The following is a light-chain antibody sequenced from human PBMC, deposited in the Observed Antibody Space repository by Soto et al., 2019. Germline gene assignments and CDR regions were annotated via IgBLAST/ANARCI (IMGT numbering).Light chain of an antibody. J-gene: IGKJ1*01. CDR3: QQYNNRWT. V-gene: IGKV3-15*01. CDR1: QSVASN. Sequence: EIVITQSPATLSVSPGERATLSCRASQSVASNLAWYQQKPGQAPRLLIYGASTRATDIPARFSGSGSGTEFTLTISSLQSEDFAVYFCQQYNNRWTFGQGTKVDIK. CDR2: GAS.